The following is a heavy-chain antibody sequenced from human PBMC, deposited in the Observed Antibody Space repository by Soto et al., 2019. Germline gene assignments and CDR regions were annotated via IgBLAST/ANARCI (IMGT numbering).Heavy chain of an antibody. J-gene: IGHJ6*02. D-gene: IGHD2-15*01. CDR1: GFTFDDYA. CDR2: ISWNSGSI. V-gene: IGHV3-9*01. CDR3: ARENGVYSIHYGMDV. Sequence: HPGGSLRLSCAASGFTFDDYAMHWVRQAPGKGLEWVSGISWNSGSIGYADSVKGRFTISRDSAEDSLYLQMNSLRDEDTAVYYCARENGVYSIHYGMDVWGQGTTVTVSS.